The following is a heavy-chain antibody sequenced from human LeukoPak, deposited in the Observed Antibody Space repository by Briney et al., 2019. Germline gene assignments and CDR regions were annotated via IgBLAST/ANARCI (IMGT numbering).Heavy chain of an antibody. D-gene: IGHD3-10*01. J-gene: IGHJ4*01. CDR3: AARGQASSLSYFLY. CDR2: ISDSVTT. CDR1: GGSDSSGTVD. V-gene: IGHV4-61*01. Sequence: SETLSLTCTVSGGSDSSGTVDWSWIRQPPGKGLEWIGYISDSVTTKYSPSLKTRVTISVDTSKNQFSLKLRSVTAADTAVYYCAARGQASSLSYFLYWEQAPLVTVSS.